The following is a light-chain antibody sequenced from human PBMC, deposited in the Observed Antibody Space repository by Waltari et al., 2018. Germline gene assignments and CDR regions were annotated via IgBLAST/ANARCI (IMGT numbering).Light chain of an antibody. CDR3: QSYDSTLNGVV. CDR1: SSTLGARYY. V-gene: IGLV1-40*01. CDR2: ANN. J-gene: IGLJ2*01. Sequence: QSVLTQPPSVSGAPGQTVTISCTGRSSTLGARYYVQWYQCRPGSAPKPLIHANNNRPSGVPDRFSGSKSGTSASLTITGLQAEDEADYYCQSYDSTLNGVVFGGGTKLTVL.